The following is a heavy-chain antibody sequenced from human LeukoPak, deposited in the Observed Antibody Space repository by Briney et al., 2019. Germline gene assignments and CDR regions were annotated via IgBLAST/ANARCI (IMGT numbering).Heavy chain of an antibody. CDR2: ISGSGGSR. CDR3: ARNYYDSSAYYYFDY. D-gene: IGHD3-22*01. CDR1: GFTFSSYA. V-gene: IGHV3-23*01. J-gene: IGHJ4*02. Sequence: QSGGSLRLSCATSGFTFSSYAVSWVRQAPGKGLEWVSTISGSGGSRYYADSVKGRFTISRDNSKNTLYLQMNSLRAEDTAVYYCARNYYDSSAYYYFDYWGQGTLVTVSS.